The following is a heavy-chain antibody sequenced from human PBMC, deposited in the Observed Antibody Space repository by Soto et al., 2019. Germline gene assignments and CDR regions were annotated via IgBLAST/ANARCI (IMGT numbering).Heavy chain of an antibody. CDR3: AKDRTTRQWLVPASVDY. V-gene: IGHV3-30*18. CDR1: GFTFSSYG. D-gene: IGHD6-19*01. CDR2: ISYDGSNK. Sequence: QVQLVESGGGVVQPGRSLRLSCAASGFTFSSYGMHWVRQAPGKGLEWVAVISYDGSNKYYADSVKGRFTISRDNSKNXXYLQMNSLRAEDTAVYYCAKDRTTRQWLVPASVDYWGQGTLVTVSS. J-gene: IGHJ4*02.